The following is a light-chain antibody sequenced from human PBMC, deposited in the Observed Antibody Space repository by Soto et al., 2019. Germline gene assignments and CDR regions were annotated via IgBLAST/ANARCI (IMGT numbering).Light chain of an antibody. J-gene: IGLJ3*02. CDR3: CSHAGGGTSWE. V-gene: IGLV2-23*02. CDR1: NSDVGYYNL. Sequence: QSALTQPASVSGSPGQSITISCTGTNSDVGYYNLVSWYQQVPDKAPKLIIYQVTKRPSGVSNRFSGSKSGNTASLTISGLQAEDEADYFCCSHAGGGTSWEFGGGTKLTVL. CDR2: QVT.